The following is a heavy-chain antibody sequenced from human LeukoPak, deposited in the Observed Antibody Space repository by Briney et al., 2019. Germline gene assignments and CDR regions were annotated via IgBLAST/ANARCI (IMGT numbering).Heavy chain of an antibody. CDR2: IYPGDSHT. J-gene: IGHJ4*02. V-gene: IGHV5-51*01. CDR1: GYSFTSYW. CDR3: ARASSDHFDY. Sequence: GESLKISCKGSGYSFTSYWIAWVRKMPGKGLEWMGIIYPGDSHTRYSPSFQGQVTISADKSISTAYLQWSSLKASDTAMYYCARASSDHFDYWGQGTLVTVSS. D-gene: IGHD2-21*02.